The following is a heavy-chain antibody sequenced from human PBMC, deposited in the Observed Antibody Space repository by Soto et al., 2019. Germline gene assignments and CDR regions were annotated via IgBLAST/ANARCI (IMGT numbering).Heavy chain of an antibody. J-gene: IGHJ4*02. Sequence: QVHLEQRGAGLLKPSETLSLTCTVSGGSFTGHFWSWVRQPPGKGLEWIGEVSHSGNTKYYPSLRSRVTLSVDSSKNQISMALTSVTAADTAVYYCARAKFESTGWHPFDIWGQGTLVTVSS. CDR3: ARAKFESTGWHPFDI. D-gene: IGHD7-27*01. CDR2: VSHSGNT. V-gene: IGHV4-34*02. CDR1: GGSFTGHF.